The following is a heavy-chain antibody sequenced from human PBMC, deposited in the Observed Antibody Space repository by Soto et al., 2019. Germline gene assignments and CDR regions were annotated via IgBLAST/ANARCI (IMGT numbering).Heavy chain of an antibody. V-gene: IGHV3-23*01. CDR3: AKDTYSTSSSHRFDY. CDR2: ISSSGGNT. D-gene: IGHD6-6*01. J-gene: IGHJ4*02. CDR1: GFSFDSYA. Sequence: GGSLRLSCAASGFSFDSYAMSWVRQAPGKGLEWVSGISSSGGNTKYADSVKGRFTISRDNSKNTMYLQMNSLRAEDTAVYYCAKDTYSTSSSHRFDYWGQGHRVTVSS.